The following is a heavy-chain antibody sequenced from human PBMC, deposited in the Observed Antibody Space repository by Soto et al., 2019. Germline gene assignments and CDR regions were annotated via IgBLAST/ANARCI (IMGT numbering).Heavy chain of an antibody. J-gene: IGHJ4*02. D-gene: IGHD6-13*01. CDR3: ARVGLAAADIDY. CDR1: GFTFSSYS. CDR2: ISSSSSYI. Sequence: EVQLVESGGGLVKPGGSLRLSCAASGFTFSSYSMNWVRQAPGKGLEWVSSISSSSSYIYYADSVKGRFTISRDNAKNSPYLQMNSLRAEDTAVYYCARVGLAAADIDYWGQGTLVTVSS. V-gene: IGHV3-21*01.